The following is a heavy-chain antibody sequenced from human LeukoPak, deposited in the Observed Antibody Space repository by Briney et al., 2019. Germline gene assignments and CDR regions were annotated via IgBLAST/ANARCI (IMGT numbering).Heavy chain of an antibody. CDR2: ISSTSNYI. J-gene: IGHJ4*02. CDR3: ARVGGGSSAFDY. D-gene: IGHD6-6*01. V-gene: IGHV3-21*01. CDR1: GFTFSSYS. Sequence: TGGSLRLFCAASGFTFSSYSMNWVRQAPGKGLEWVSSISSTSNYIYYADSVKGRFTISRDNAKNSLYLQMNSLRAEDTAVYYCARVGGGSSAFDYWGQGTLVTVSS.